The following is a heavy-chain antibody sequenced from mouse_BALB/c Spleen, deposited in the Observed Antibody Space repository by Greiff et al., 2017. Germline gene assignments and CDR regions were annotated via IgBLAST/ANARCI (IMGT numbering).Heavy chain of an antibody. V-gene: IGHV5-12-2*01. D-gene: IGHD2-14*01. CDR3: ARRANYYRYYYAMDY. Sequence: EVMLVESGGGLVQPGGSLKLSCAASGFTFSSYTMSWVRQTPEKRLEWVAYISNGGGSTYYPDTVKGRFTISRDNAKNTLYLQMSSLKSEDTAMYYCARRANYYRYYYAMDYWGQGTSVTVSS. J-gene: IGHJ4*01. CDR2: ISNGGGST. CDR1: GFTFSSYT.